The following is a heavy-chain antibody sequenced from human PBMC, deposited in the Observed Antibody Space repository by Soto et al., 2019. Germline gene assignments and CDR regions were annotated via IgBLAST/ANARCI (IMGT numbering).Heavy chain of an antibody. D-gene: IGHD3-3*01. Sequence: QVQLQESGPGLVKPSETLSLTCTVSGGSISSYYWSWIRQPPGKGLEWIGYIYYSGSTNYNPSPKSRVTISVDTSKNQFSLKLSSVTAADTAVYYCAIRKYNWFDPWGQGTLVTVSS. CDR2: IYYSGST. J-gene: IGHJ5*02. CDR3: AIRKYNWFDP. V-gene: IGHV4-59*01. CDR1: GGSISSYY.